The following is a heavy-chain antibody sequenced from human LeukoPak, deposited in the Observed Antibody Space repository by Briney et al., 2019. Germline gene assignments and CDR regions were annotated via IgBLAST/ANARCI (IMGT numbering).Heavy chain of an antibody. D-gene: IGHD1-26*01. Sequence: GASVKVSCKVSGYTLTELSMHWVRQAPGKGLEWMGGFDPEDGETIYAQKFHGRVTMTEDTSTDTAYMELSSLRSDDTAVYYCATAWVGASSEAFDIWGQGTMVTVSS. V-gene: IGHV1-24*01. CDR2: FDPEDGET. CDR1: GYTLTELS. J-gene: IGHJ3*02. CDR3: ATAWVGASSEAFDI.